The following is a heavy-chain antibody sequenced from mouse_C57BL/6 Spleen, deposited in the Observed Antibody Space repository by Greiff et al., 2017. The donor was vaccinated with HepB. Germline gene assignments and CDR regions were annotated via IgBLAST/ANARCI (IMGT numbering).Heavy chain of an antibody. CDR2: ISDGGSYT. D-gene: IGHD2-4*01. CDR1: GFTFSSYA. V-gene: IGHV5-4*01. J-gene: IGHJ2*01. Sequence: EVKLVESGGGLVKPGGSLKLSCAASGFTFSSYAMSWVRQTPEKRLEWVATISDGGSYTYYPDNVKGRFTISRDNAKNNLYLQMSHLKSEDTAMYYCAREGDYGRFDYWGQGTTLTVSS. CDR3: AREGDYGRFDY.